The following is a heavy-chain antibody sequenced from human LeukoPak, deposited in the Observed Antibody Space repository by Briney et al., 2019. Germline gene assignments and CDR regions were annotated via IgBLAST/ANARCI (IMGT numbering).Heavy chain of an antibody. D-gene: IGHD5-12*01. V-gene: IGHV1-69*06. Sequence: GASVKVPCKASGGTFSSYAISWVRQAPGQGLEWMGGIIPIFGTANYAQKFQGRVTITADKSTSTAYMELSSLRSEDTAVYYCAREARGRGYSGYDSNWGQGTLVTVSS. CDR2: IIPIFGTA. J-gene: IGHJ4*02. CDR3: AREARGRGYSGYDSN. CDR1: GGTFSSYA.